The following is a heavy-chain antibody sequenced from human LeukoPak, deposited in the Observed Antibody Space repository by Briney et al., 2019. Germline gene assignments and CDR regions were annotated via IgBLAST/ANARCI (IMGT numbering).Heavy chain of an antibody. D-gene: IGHD3-16*01. CDR3: ARRGILYGMDV. J-gene: IGHJ6*02. CDR1: GGSISSGGHS. V-gene: IGHV4-61*08. CDR2: IYYSGST. Sequence: SETLSLTCAVSGGSISSGGHSWSWIRQPPGKGLEWIGYIYYSGSTNYNPSLKSRVTISVDTSKNQFSLKLSSVTAADTAVYSCARRGILYGMDVWGQGTTVTVSS.